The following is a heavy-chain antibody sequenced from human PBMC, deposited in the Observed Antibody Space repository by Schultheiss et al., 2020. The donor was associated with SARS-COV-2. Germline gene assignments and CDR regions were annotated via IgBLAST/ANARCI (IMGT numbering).Heavy chain of an antibody. D-gene: IGHD2-2*02. CDR1: GFTFSSYG. V-gene: IGHV3-23*01. J-gene: IGHJ3*02. CDR2: ISGSGGST. Sequence: GGSLRLSCAASGFTFSSYGMHWVRQAPGKGLEWVSAISGSGGSTYYADSVKGRFTISRDNSKNTLYLQMNSLRAEDTAVYYCAKDHVLGYCSSTSCYSTGAFDIWGQGTMVTVSS. CDR3: AKDHVLGYCSSTSCYSTGAFDI.